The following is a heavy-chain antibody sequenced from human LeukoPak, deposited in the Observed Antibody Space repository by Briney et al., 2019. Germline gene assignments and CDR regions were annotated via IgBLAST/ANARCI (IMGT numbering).Heavy chain of an antibody. CDR2: ITRSSSYI. J-gene: IGHJ3*02. CDR1: GFTFSSFS. Sequence: GGSLRLSCAASGFTFSSFSMNWARQAPGEGREWVSSITRSSSYIYSADSVKGRFTIPRDNAKNSLYLQMNSLRAEDTAVYYCARDRRDSSSWRTDAFDIWGQGTMVTVSS. D-gene: IGHD6-13*01. CDR3: ARDRRDSSSWRTDAFDI. V-gene: IGHV3-21*01.